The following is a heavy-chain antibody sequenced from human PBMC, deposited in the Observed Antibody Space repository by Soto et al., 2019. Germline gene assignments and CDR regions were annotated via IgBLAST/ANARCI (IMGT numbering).Heavy chain of an antibody. Sequence: PSETLSLTCTVSGGSISSYYWSWIRQPPGKGLEWIGYIYYSGSTNYNPSLKSRVTISVDTSKNQFSLQLNSVTPEDTAVYYCARGRSGESVFRFDPWGQGTQVTVSS. D-gene: IGHD3-3*01. CDR1: GGSISSYY. J-gene: IGHJ5*02. CDR3: ARGRSGESVFRFDP. CDR2: IYYSGST. V-gene: IGHV4-59*12.